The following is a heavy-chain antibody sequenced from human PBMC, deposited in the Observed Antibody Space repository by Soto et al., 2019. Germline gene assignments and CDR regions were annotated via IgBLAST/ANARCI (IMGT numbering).Heavy chain of an antibody. V-gene: IGHV1-69*06. CDR1: GGTFSSYA. Sequence: SVKVSCKASGGTFSSYAISWVRQAPGQGLEWMGGIIPIFSTANYAQKFQGRVTITADKSTSTAYMELSSLRSEDTAVYYCAREPPYYYDSSGYYPNWFDPWGQGTLVTVSS. D-gene: IGHD3-22*01. CDR3: AREPPYYYDSSGYYPNWFDP. CDR2: IIPIFSTA. J-gene: IGHJ5*02.